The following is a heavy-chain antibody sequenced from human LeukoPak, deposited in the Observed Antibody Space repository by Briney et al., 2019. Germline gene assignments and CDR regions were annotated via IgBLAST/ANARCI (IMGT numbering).Heavy chain of an antibody. Sequence: SETLSLTCTVSGGSLSSYFWNWVRQPPGKGLEWIGSIYYKGNTNYNPSLKTRVTISLDTSKNQFSLKLSSVTAADTAVYYCASQQYGPGSWSFDYWGQGTLATVPS. V-gene: IGHV4-59*01. CDR1: GGSLSSYF. CDR2: IYYKGNT. J-gene: IGHJ4*02. CDR3: ASQQYGPGSWSFDY. D-gene: IGHD3-10*01.